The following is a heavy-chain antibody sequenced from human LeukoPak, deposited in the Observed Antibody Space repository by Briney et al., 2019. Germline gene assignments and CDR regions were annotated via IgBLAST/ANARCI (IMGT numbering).Heavy chain of an antibody. CDR3: ARWGDGSKLDY. D-gene: IGHD2-21*02. J-gene: IGHJ4*02. V-gene: IGHV3-33*01. CDR1: RFTFRNHG. Sequence: PGRSLRLSCAASRFTFRNHGMYWVRQAPGKGLEWVAVIWYDGSTTYYGDAVKGRFTISRDNSKDTLYLQMNSLRVEDTAVYYCARWGDGSKLDYWGQGTMVTVSS. CDR2: IWYDGSTT.